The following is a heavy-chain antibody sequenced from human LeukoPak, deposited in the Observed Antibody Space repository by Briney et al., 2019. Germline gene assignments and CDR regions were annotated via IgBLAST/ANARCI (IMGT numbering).Heavy chain of an antibody. V-gene: IGHV3-7*01. Sequence: PGGSLRLSCAASGFTFSTYWMSWVRQAPGKGLEWVANIKQDGSEKDYVDSVKGRFTISRDNAKNSLYLQMNSLRAEDTAVYYCAKEISGSYYEHDAFDIWGQGTMVTVSS. CDR1: GFTFSTYW. CDR3: AKEISGSYYEHDAFDI. D-gene: IGHD1-26*01. J-gene: IGHJ3*02. CDR2: IKQDGSEK.